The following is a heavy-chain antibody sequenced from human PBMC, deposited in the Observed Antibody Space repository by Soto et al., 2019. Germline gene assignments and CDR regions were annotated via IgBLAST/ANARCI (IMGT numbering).Heavy chain of an antibody. CDR1: GYTFTSYA. V-gene: IGHV1-3*01. Sequence: ASVKVSCKASGYTFTSYAMHWVRQAPGQRLEWMGWINAGNGNTKYSQKFQGRVTITRDTSASTAYMELSSLRSEDTAVYYCARCPFDILTGYFPVPFAYWGQGTLVTVAS. CDR2: INAGNGNT. D-gene: IGHD3-9*01. CDR3: ARCPFDILTGYFPVPFAY. J-gene: IGHJ4*02.